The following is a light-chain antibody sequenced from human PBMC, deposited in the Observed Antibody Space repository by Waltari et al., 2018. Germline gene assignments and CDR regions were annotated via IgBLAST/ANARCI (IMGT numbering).Light chain of an antibody. V-gene: IGLV2-14*01. CDR3: SAYTTSSAPGV. CDR1: DSDVGAYDF. Sequence: QSALTQPASVSGSPGQSITISCSGTDSDVGAYDFVSWYQQHPGKAPHLLIYEVSNRPSGIPNRFSASKSGNTASLTISGLQAEDEADYYCSAYTTSSAPGVFGTGTRVTVL. CDR2: EVS. J-gene: IGLJ1*01.